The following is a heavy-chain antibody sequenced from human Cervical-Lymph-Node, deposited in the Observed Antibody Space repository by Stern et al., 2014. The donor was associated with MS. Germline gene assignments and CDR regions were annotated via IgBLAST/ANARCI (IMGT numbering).Heavy chain of an antibody. J-gene: IGHJ4*02. CDR3: ARTGDDFGDYSLSY. CDR2: IYSSGST. V-gene: IGHV4-39*01. Sequence: VQLVESGPGLVKPSETLSLTCTVSGGSINTNNYYWGWIRQPPGKGLEWIGNIYSSGSTFYSPSLKSLVTISVDTSKNQFSLQLSSVTAADTAVYYCARTGDDFGDYSLSYWGQGTLVTVSS. CDR1: GGSINTNNYY. D-gene: IGHD4-17*01.